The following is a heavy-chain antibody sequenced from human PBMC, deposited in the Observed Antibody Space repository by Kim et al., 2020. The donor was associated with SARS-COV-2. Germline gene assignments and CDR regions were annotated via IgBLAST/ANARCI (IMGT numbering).Heavy chain of an antibody. J-gene: IGHJ4*02. CDR1: GGTFSSYA. CDR2: IIPIFGTA. CDR3: ARGNDYVWGRFDY. D-gene: IGHD3-16*01. V-gene: IGHV1-69*13. Sequence: SVKVSCKASGGTFSSYAISWVRQAPGQGLEWMGGIIPIFGTANYAQKFQGRVTITADESTSTAYMELSSLRSEDTAVYYCARGNDYVWGRFDYWGQGTLVTVSS.